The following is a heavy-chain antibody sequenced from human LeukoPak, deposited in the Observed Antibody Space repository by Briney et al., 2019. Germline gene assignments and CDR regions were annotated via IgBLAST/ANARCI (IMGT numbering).Heavy chain of an antibody. D-gene: IGHD3-3*01. V-gene: IGHV1-8*01. CDR3: ARGGSHDFWSGYYHHYFDY. Sequence: ASVKVSCKASGYTFTSYDINWVRQATGQGLEWMGWMDPNSGNTGYAQKFQGRVTMIRNTSISTAYMELSSLRSEDTAVYYCARGGSHDFWSGYYHHYFDYWGQGTPVTVSS. CDR1: GYTFTSYD. CDR2: MDPNSGNT. J-gene: IGHJ4*02.